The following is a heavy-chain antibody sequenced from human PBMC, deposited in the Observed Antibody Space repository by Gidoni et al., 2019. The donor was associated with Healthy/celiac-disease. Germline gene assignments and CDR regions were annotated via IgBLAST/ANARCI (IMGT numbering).Heavy chain of an antibody. Sequence: QVQLVQSGAEVKKPGAAVKVSCKASGYTFPGHYMHWVRQAPGQGLAWMGWTNPNSGGTNYAQKFQGRVTMTRDTSISTAYMELSRLRSDDTAVYYCARGGETYSSSSPDYWGQGTLVTVSS. CDR3: ARGGETYSSSSPDY. CDR1: GYTFPGHY. J-gene: IGHJ4*02. D-gene: IGHD6-13*01. CDR2: TNPNSGGT. V-gene: IGHV1-2*02.